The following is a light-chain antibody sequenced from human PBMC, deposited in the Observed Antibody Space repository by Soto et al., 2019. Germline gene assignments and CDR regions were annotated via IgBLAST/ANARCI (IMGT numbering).Light chain of an antibody. CDR1: SSDVGSYDL. Sequence: SALTQPASVSGSPGQSITFSCTGASSDVGSYDLVSWYQQHPGKAPKLLIFDVSNRPSGVSHRFSGSKSGNAASLTISGLQAEDEADYYCFSYSTSSTLVLGGVTQLTVL. CDR2: DVS. V-gene: IGLV2-14*02. CDR3: FSYSTSSTLV. J-gene: IGLJ7*01.